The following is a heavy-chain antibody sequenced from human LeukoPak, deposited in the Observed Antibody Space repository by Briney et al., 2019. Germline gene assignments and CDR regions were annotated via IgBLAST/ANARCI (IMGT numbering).Heavy chain of an antibody. CDR1: GYTFTSYA. J-gene: IGHJ5*02. CDR2: INAGNGNT. Sequence: ASVKVSCKASGYTFTSYAMHWVRQAPGQRLEWMGWINAGNGNTKYSQKFQGRVTITRDTSASTAYMELSSLRSEDTAVYYCARAGVWFGEHEGRDWFDPWGQGTLVTVSS. CDR3: ARAGVWFGEHEGRDWFDP. D-gene: IGHD3-10*01. V-gene: IGHV1-3*01.